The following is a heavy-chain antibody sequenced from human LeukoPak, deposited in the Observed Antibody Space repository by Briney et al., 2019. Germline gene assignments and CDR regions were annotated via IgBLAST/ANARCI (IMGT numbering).Heavy chain of an antibody. Sequence: SETLSLTCTVSGGSISSYYWSWIRQPPGKGLEWIGYIYYSGSTNYNPSLKSRVTISVDTSKNQFSLKLSSVTAADTAVYYCATSGGEPYYYYYMDVWGKGTTVTISS. CDR2: IYYSGST. CDR1: GGSISSYY. J-gene: IGHJ6*03. V-gene: IGHV4-59*01. D-gene: IGHD2-15*01. CDR3: ATSGGEPYYYYYMDV.